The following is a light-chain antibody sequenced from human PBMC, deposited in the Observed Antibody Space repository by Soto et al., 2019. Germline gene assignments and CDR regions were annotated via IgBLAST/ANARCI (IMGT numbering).Light chain of an antibody. Sequence: QSVLTQPASVSASPGQSITISCTGTSSDVGAYNFVSWYQQYPGKAPKLMIYEVNNRPSGVSSRFSGSKSGDSASLTISGLQTEDEADYFCGSYTTSNTPPYVFGTGTKVTVL. CDR3: GSYTTSNTPPYV. CDR2: EVN. V-gene: IGLV2-14*01. J-gene: IGLJ1*01. CDR1: SSDVGAYNF.